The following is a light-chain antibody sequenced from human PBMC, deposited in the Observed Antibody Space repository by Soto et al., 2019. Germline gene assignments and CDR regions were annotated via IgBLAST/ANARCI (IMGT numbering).Light chain of an antibody. CDR1: QSVNSY. Sequence: EIVLTQSPATLSLSPGERATLSCRASQSVNSYFAWYQQKPGQAPRLLIYDASNRATGIPARFSGSGSGTDFPPTIGSLEPEDFAVYYCQPRSNWPLTFGGGTRVEIK. CDR3: QPRSNWPLT. V-gene: IGKV3-11*01. CDR2: DAS. J-gene: IGKJ4*01.